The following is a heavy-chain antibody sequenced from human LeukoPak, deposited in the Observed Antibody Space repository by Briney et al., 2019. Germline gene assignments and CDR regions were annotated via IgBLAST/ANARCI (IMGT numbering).Heavy chain of an antibody. CDR1: GGSISSGSYY. CDR3: ARGLASGYPPIPFDY. Sequence: PSETLSPTCTVSGGSISSGSYYWTWIRQPAGKGLEWIGRINTGGSTNYNPSLKSRVTISVSTSKNQFSLKLNSVTAADTAVYYCARGLASGYPPIPFDYWGQGTLVTVSS. CDR2: INTGGST. D-gene: IGHD3-3*01. J-gene: IGHJ4*02. V-gene: IGHV4-61*02.